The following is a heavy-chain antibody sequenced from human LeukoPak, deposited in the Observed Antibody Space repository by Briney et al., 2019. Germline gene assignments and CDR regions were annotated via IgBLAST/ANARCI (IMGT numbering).Heavy chain of an antibody. D-gene: IGHD3-9*01. CDR1: GYTFTGYY. CDR3: ARDLSLIRYFDWLLLYY. J-gene: IGHJ4*02. Sequence: GASVKVSCKASGYTFTGYYMHWVRQAPGQGLVWMGWINPNSGGTNYAQKFQGRVTMTRDTSISTAYMELSRLRSDDTAVYYCARDLSLIRYFDWLLLYYWGQGTLVTVSS. V-gene: IGHV1-2*02. CDR2: INPNSGGT.